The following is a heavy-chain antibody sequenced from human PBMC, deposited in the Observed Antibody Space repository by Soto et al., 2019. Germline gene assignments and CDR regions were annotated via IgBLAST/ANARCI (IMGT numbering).Heavy chain of an antibody. CDR3: ATPHYYNH. Sequence: AGGSLRLSCAASGFMFSAYTMSWVRQAPGKGLEWLSSITSNSDHIDYADSVRGRFTVSRDNARKSLYLQMDSLGAEDTGVYYCATPHYYNHWGPGTLVTV. CDR2: ITSNSDHI. V-gene: IGHV3-21*01. J-gene: IGHJ4*02. CDR1: GFMFSAYT.